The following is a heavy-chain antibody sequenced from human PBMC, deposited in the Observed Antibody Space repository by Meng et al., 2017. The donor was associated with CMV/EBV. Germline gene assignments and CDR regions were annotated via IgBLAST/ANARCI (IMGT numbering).Heavy chain of an antibody. V-gene: IGHV5-51*01. D-gene: IGHD3-3*01. Sequence: GESLKISCKGSEYRFTSYWIGWVRQMPGKGLEWMGIIYPADSDTRYSPSFQGQVTISVDKSINTAYLQWRSLRASDSAIYYCARHQVAFGTVSSYDTWGQGTLVTVSS. CDR3: ARHQVAFGTVSSYDT. CDR1: EYRFTSYW. J-gene: IGHJ5*02. CDR2: IYPADSDT.